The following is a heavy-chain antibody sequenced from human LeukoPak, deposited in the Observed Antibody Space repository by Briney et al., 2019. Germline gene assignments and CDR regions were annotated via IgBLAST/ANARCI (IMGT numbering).Heavy chain of an antibody. CDR1: GFSVSNTY. CDR3: ARGTVTAPDY. J-gene: IGHJ4*02. CDR2: IYSGGNT. V-gene: IGHV3-53*01. Sequence: PGGSLRLSCAASGFSVSNTYMSWVRQAPGKGLEWVSIIYSGGNTYYADSVKGRFTISRDNSKNTLYLQMNRLRPEDTAVYYCARGTVTAPDYWGQGTLVTDSS. D-gene: IGHD2-21*02.